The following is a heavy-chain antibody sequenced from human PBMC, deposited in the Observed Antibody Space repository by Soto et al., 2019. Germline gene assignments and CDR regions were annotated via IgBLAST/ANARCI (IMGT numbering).Heavy chain of an antibody. CDR3: ARTGYSTSEDWFDP. D-gene: IGHD6-13*01. CDR2: IYHSGST. V-gene: IGHV4-4*02. J-gene: IGHJ5*02. CDR1: GGAISSSNW. Sequence: QVQLQESGPGLVKPSGTLSLTCAVSGGAISSSNWWSWVRQPPGKGVEWIGEIYHSGSTNHNPSLKSRVSISVDKSKNQVSLKLTSVTAADTAVYYCARTGYSTSEDWFDPWGQGTLVTVSS.